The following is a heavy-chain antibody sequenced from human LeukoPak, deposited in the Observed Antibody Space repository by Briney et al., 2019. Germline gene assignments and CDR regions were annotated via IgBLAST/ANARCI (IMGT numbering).Heavy chain of an antibody. CDR2: IYYSGST. J-gene: IGHJ5*02. CDR3: ARGQNLYCSGGSCYPGRNWFDP. Sequence: SETLPLTCTVSGGSISSGGYYWSWIRQHPGKGLEWIGYIYYSGSTYYNPSLKSRVTISVDTSKNQFSLKLSSVTAADTAVYYCARGQNLYCSGGSCYPGRNWFDPWGQGTLVTVSS. CDR1: GGSISSGGYY. V-gene: IGHV4-31*03. D-gene: IGHD2-15*01.